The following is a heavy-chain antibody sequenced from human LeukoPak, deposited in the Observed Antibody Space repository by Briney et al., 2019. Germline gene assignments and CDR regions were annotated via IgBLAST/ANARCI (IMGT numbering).Heavy chain of an antibody. V-gene: IGHV5-51*01. CDR3: ARQQVSSYYYDGMDV. CDR1: GYSFTTDW. CDR2: IYPGDSDT. Sequence: GESLKISCKGSGYSFTTDWIAWARQTPRKGLEWMGSIYPGDSDTRYSPSFQCQVTIPADKSISTAFLQWSGLKASDTAMYYRARQQVSSYYYDGMDVWGKGTTVTVSS. D-gene: IGHD5/OR15-5a*01. J-gene: IGHJ6*04.